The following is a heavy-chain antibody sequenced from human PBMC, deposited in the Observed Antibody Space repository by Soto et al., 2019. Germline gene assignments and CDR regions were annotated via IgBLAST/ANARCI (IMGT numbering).Heavy chain of an antibody. CDR2: RFHSGSS. CDR3: ARHNNLDAFDD. CDR1: GDSSRSDY. J-gene: IGHJ4*02. V-gene: IGHV4-59*01. Sequence: QVQLQESGLGLVKPSETLALTCSVSGDSSRSDYWSSIRHLLGEGLARIGHRFHSGSSSSNPSLKSRVTMLRDTSENQVSLRLTSVTAADTAMYYCARHNNLDAFDDWGQVVPVSVS. D-gene: IGHD1-20*01.